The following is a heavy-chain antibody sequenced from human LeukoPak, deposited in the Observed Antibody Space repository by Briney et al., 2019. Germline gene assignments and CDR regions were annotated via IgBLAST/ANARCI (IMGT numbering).Heavy chain of an antibody. CDR3: ARDWMEGATFEIQGPVDY. Sequence: PGGSLRLSCAASGFTFSSYWMTWVRQAPGKGLEWVANIKQDESEKYYVDSVKGRFTISRDNAKNSLYLQMNSLGAEDTAVYYCARDWMEGATFEIQGPVDYWGQGTLVTVSS. CDR2: IKQDESEK. J-gene: IGHJ4*02. CDR1: GFTFSSYW. V-gene: IGHV3-7*01. D-gene: IGHD1-26*01.